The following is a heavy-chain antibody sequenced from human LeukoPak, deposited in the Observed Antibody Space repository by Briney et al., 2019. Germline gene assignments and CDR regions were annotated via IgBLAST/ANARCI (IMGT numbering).Heavy chain of an antibody. V-gene: IGHV1-18*01. J-gene: IGHJ6*03. CDR3: ARESTGVAAGTSTVYMDV. CDR2: ISAYNGNT. Sequence: ASVKVSCKASGGTFSSYAISWVRQDPGQGLEWMGWISAYNGNTNYAQKLQGRVTMTTDTSTSTAYMELRSLRSDDTAVYYCARESTGVAAGTSTVYMDVWGKGTTVTVSS. CDR1: GGTFSSYA. D-gene: IGHD6-13*01.